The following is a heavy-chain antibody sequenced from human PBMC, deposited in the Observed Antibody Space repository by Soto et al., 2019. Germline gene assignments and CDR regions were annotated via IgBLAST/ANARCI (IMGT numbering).Heavy chain of an antibody. D-gene: IGHD6-13*01. V-gene: IGHV5-51*01. CDR3: ARTSAAGKYYYGMDV. Sequence: PGESLKISCKGSGYSFTNYWIGWVRQMPGKGLEWMGIIYPGDSDTRYSPSLQGQVTISADKSISTAYLQWSSLKASDTAMYYCARTSAAGKYYYGMDVWGQGTTVSVSS. CDR2: IYPGDSDT. CDR1: GYSFTNYW. J-gene: IGHJ6*02.